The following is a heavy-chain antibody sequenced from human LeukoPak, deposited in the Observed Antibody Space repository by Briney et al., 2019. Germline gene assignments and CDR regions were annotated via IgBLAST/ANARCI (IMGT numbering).Heavy chain of an antibody. V-gene: IGHV3-30*02. CDR1: GFTFNNYG. Sequence: PGGSLRLSCGASGFTFNNYGMLWVRQAPGKGLEWVAFIRYDGSNKYYADSVKGRFTISRDNSKNTLYLQMNSLRTEDTAVYYCARVLGYSYGFYDAFDIWGQGTMVTVSS. D-gene: IGHD5-18*01. J-gene: IGHJ3*02. CDR2: IRYDGSNK. CDR3: ARVLGYSYGFYDAFDI.